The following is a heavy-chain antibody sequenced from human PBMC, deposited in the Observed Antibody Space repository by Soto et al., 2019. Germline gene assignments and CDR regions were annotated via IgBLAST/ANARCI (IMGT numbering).Heavy chain of an antibody. V-gene: IGHV4-34*01. D-gene: IGHD3-22*01. CDR3: ARSYYYETTGYYPLDY. CDR2: INHSGST. Sequence: SAPLSLTYAVYGGSFSVYYWSRIPQPPGKGLEWIGEINHSGSTNYNPSLKSRVTISVDTSKNQFSLKLSSVTAADTAVFYCARSYYYETTGYYPLDYWGQG. CDR1: GGSFSVYY. J-gene: IGHJ4*02.